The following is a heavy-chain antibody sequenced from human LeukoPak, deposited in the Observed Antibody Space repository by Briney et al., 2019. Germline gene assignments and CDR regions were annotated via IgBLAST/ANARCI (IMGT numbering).Heavy chain of an antibody. CDR1: GFTFSYYE. J-gene: IGHJ3*01. Sequence: GGSLRLSCAASGFTFSYYEMNWVRQAPGKGLEWVSYISSSVTTINYADSVKGRFTISRDNAKYSLYLQMNSLRAEDTAVYYCAREGYCSGGICYSYNAFDVWGQGTMVTVSS. D-gene: IGHD2-15*01. V-gene: IGHV3-48*03. CDR2: ISSSVTTI. CDR3: AREGYCSGGICYSYNAFDV.